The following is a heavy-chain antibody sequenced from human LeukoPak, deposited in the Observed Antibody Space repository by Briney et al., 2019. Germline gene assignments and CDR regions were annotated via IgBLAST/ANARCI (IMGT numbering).Heavy chain of an antibody. CDR1: GFTFDDYA. CDR3: ARVDIGYFEVQH. D-gene: IGHD5-12*01. Sequence: GESLRLSCAASGFTFDDYAMHWVRQAPGKGLEWVSGISWNSGSIGYADSVKGRFTISRDNAKNSLYLQMNSLRAEDTAVYYCARVDIGYFEVQHWGQGTLVTVSS. CDR2: ISWNSGSI. V-gene: IGHV3-9*01. J-gene: IGHJ1*01.